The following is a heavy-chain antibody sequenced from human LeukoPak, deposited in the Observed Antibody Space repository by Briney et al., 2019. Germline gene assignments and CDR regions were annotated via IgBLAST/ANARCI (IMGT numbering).Heavy chain of an antibody. D-gene: IGHD1-20*01. V-gene: IGHV1-8*01. CDR3: ARESITGTTLDY. Sequence: GASVKVSCKASGYTFTSYDINWVRQATGQGLEWMGWMNPNSGNTGYAQKFQGRVTMTRNTSISTAYMELSRLRSEDTAVYYCARESITGTTLDYWGQGTLVTVSS. CDR2: MNPNSGNT. J-gene: IGHJ4*02. CDR1: GYTFTSYD.